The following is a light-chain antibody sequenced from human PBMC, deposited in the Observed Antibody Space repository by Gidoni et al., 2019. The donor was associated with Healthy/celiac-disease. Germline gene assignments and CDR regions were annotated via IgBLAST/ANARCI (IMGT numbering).Light chain of an antibody. V-gene: IGKV1-9*01. CDR2: AAS. CDR3: QQLNSYPPFT. Sequence: IQLTQSSSSLSASGGDRVTITCRASQGISSYLAWYQQKPWKAPKLLIYAASTLQSGVPSRFSGSGSGTDFTLTISSLQPEDFATYYCQQLNSYPPFTFGPGTKVDIK. J-gene: IGKJ3*01. CDR1: QGISSY.